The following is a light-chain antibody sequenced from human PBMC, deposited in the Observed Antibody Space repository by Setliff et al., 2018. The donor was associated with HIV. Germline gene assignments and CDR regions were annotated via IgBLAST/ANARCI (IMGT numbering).Light chain of an antibody. Sequence: QSALTQPASVSGSPGQSITISCTGTSSDIAIYNFVSWYQHHPGKAPKLILYDVNTRHSGVPGRFSGSKSGNTASLTISGLQADDEGDYYCCSYVSRQNSYVFGTGTKVTVL. CDR3: CSYVSRQNSYV. CDR2: DVN. J-gene: IGLJ1*01. V-gene: IGLV2-14*03. CDR1: SSDIAIYNF.